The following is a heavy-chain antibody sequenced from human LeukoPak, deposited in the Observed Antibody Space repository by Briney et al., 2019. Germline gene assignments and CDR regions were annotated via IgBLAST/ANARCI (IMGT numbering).Heavy chain of an antibody. CDR1: GFTFSSYW. Sequence: GGSLRLSCAASGFTFSSYWMSWVRQAPGKGLEWVANIKQDGSEKYYVDSVKGRFTISRDNAKNSLYLQMNSLRAEDTAVYYCARDSLPHYYYYMDVWGKGTTVTVSS. J-gene: IGHJ6*03. CDR3: ARDSLPHYYYYMDV. CDR2: IKQDGSEK. V-gene: IGHV3-7*01.